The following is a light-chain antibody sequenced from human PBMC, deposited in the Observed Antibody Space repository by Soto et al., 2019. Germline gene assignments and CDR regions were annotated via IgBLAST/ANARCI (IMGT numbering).Light chain of an antibody. CDR3: QQANSFPIT. J-gene: IGKJ5*01. CDR2: EAT. V-gene: IGKV1-12*01. Sequence: DIQMTQSPSSVSASVGDTVTITCRASQGLKFLAWYQHKPGKAPRLLIYEATNLQSGVPPRFSGSGSGTDFTLTISSLQPEDFATYFCQQANSFPITFGQGTRLEIK. CDR1: QGLKF.